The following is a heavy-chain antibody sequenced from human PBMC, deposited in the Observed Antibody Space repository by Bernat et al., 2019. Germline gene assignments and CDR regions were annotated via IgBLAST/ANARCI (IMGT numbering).Heavy chain of an antibody. CDR2: IYYSGST. V-gene: IGHV4-31*03. CDR3: ARGVGVVIIPYYFDY. CDR1: GGSISSGGYY. Sequence: QVQLQESGPGLVKPSQTLSLTCTVSGGSISSGGYYWSWIRQHPGKGLEWIGYIYYSGSTYYNPALKSRVTISVYTSKNQFSLKLSSVTAADTAVYYCARGVGVVIIPYYFDYWGQGTPGHRLL. J-gene: IGHJ4*02. D-gene: IGHD3-3*01.